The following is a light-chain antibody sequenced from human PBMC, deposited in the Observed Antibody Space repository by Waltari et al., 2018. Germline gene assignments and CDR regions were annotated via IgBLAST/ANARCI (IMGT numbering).Light chain of an antibody. CDR2: QDS. J-gene: IGLJ2*01. Sequence: SYELTQPPSVSVSPGQTASIPCSGDKLGDNYACWYQQKPGQSPVLVIYQDSKRPSGIPERFSGSNSGNTATLTISGTQAMDEADYYCQAWDSSTAVVFGGGTKLTVL. CDR1: KLGDNY. CDR3: QAWDSSTAVV. V-gene: IGLV3-1*01.